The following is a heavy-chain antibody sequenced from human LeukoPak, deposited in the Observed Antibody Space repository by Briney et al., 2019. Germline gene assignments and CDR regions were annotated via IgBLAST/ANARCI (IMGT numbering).Heavy chain of an antibody. J-gene: IGHJ5*01. V-gene: IGHV3-33*06. D-gene: IGHD4-11*01. CDR3: AKDAQRGFDYSNSLES. CDR1: GFTFSHFG. Sequence: PGGSLRLSCSTSGFTFSHFGMYWVRQAPGKGLEWVAVIWSDGSNRYYGDSVKGRFTISRDNSENSVYLHMNNLRVEDTAVYYCAKDAQRGFDYSNSLESWGQGTLVIVSS. CDR2: IWSDGSNR.